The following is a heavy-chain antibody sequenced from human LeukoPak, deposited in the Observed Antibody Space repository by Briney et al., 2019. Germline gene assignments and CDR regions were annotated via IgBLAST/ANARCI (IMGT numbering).Heavy chain of an antibody. Sequence: ASVKVSCKASGYTFIGYYIHWVRQAPGQGLEWMGWINPNSGGTNYAQKFQGRVTMTRDTSISTAYMELSRLRSDDTAVYYCARAGDSSGYYDAWFDPWGQGTLVTVSS. J-gene: IGHJ5*02. CDR1: GYTFIGYY. V-gene: IGHV1-2*02. CDR2: INPNSGGT. CDR3: ARAGDSSGYYDAWFDP. D-gene: IGHD3-22*01.